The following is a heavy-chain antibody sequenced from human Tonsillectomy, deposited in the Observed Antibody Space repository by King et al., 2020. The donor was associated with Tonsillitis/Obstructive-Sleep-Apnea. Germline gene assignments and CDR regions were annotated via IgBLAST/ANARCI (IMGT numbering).Heavy chain of an antibody. CDR3: ARAPSSSYYYYYYMDV. CDR1: GFSLSNPRMG. Sequence: TLKESGPVLVKPTETLTLTCSVSGFSLSNPRMGVSWIRQPPGKALEWLAHIFSDDEKSYSTSLKNRLTISKDTSRIQVVLTMTNMDPVDTATYYCARAPSSSYYYYYYMDVWGKGTTVTVSS. V-gene: IGHV2-26*01. D-gene: IGHD6-6*01. CDR2: IFSDDEK. J-gene: IGHJ6*03.